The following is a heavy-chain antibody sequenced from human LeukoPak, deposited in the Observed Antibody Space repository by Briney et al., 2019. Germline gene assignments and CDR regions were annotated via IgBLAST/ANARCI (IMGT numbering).Heavy chain of an antibody. Sequence: SVKVSCMASGGTFSSYAISWVRQAPGQGLEWMGGIIPIFGTANYAQKFQGRVTITTDESTSTAYMELSSLRSEDTAVYYCARSESSGWDYFDYWGQGTLVTVSS. CDR2: IIPIFGTA. J-gene: IGHJ4*02. D-gene: IGHD3-22*01. CDR3: ARSESSGWDYFDY. CDR1: GGTFSSYA. V-gene: IGHV1-69*05.